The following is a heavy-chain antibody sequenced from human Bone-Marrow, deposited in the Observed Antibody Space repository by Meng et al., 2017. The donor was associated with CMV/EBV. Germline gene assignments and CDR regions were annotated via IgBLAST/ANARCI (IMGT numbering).Heavy chain of an antibody. J-gene: IGHJ4*02. CDR2: IYYSGST. D-gene: IGHD1-26*01. CDR3: ARHIVGATNDY. V-gene: IGHV4-39*01. CDR1: GGSISSSSYY. Sequence: QLQLQESGPGLVKPSETLSLTCTVSGGSISSSSYYWGWIRQPPGKGLEWIGSIYYSGSTYYNPSLKSRVTISVDTSKNQFSLKLSSVTAADTAAYYCARHIVGATNDYWGQGTLVTVSS.